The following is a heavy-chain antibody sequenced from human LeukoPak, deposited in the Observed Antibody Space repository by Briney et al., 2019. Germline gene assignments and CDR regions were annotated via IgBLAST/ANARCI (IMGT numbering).Heavy chain of an antibody. Sequence: GGSLRLSCAASGFTFSNYWMSWVRQAPGKGLEWVANIKQDGSEKYYVDSVKGRFTISRDNSKNTLYLQMNSLRAEDTAVYYCAKDLGPGDIVATPGGYWGQGTLVTVSS. CDR1: GFTFSNYW. CDR2: IKQDGSEK. D-gene: IGHD5-12*01. CDR3: AKDLGPGDIVATPGGY. V-gene: IGHV3-7*01. J-gene: IGHJ4*02.